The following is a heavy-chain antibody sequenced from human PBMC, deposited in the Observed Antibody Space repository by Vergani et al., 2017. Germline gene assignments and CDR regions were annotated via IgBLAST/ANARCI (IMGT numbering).Heavy chain of an antibody. Sequence: EVQLVESGGGLVKPGGSLRLSCAASGFTFSNAWMSWVRQAPGKGLEWVGRIKSKTDGGTTDYAAPVKGRFTISRDDSKNTLYLQMNSLKTEDTAVYYCTTDKGSGSYAGTWYFDYWGQGTLVTVSS. D-gene: IGHD1-26*01. J-gene: IGHJ4*02. CDR2: IKSKTDGGTT. CDR3: TTDKGSGSYAGTWYFDY. CDR1: GFTFSNAW. V-gene: IGHV3-15*01.